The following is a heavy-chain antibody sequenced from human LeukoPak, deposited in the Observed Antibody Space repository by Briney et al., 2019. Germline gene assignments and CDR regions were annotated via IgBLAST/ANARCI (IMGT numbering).Heavy chain of an antibody. V-gene: IGHV1-2*02. J-gene: IGHJ3*02. CDR3: ARDLEQWLVGFGDAFDI. CDR1: GYTFTGYY. D-gene: IGHD6-19*01. Sequence: WASVKVSCKASGYTFTGYYMHWVRQAPGQGLEWMGWINPNSGGTNYAQKFQGRVTMTRDTSISTAYMELSRLRSDDTAVYYCARDLEQWLVGFGDAFDIWGQGTMVTVSS. CDR2: INPNSGGT.